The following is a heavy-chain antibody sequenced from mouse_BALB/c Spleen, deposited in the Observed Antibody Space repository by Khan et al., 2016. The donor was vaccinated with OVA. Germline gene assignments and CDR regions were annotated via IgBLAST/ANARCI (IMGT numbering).Heavy chain of an antibody. Sequence: EVQLVESGGGLVQPGGSLKLSCAASGFTFSSNTMSWVRQTPEKRLEWVAYITNGGGSTYYPDTVKGRFTISRDTAKNTLYLQMSSLKSEDTAMYYCARVPTFITTALDYWGQGTSVTVSS. D-gene: IGHD1-2*01. CDR1: GFTFSSNT. CDR3: ARVPTFITTALDY. V-gene: IGHV5-12-2*01. CDR2: ITNGGGST. J-gene: IGHJ4*01.